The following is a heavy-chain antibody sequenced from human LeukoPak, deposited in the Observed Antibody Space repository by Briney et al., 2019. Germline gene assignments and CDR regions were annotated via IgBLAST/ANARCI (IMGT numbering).Heavy chain of an antibody. V-gene: IGHV5-51*01. CDR3: ARRTSLVGGSDY. J-gene: IGHJ4*02. CDR2: IYPGDSDT. Sequence: GESLKISCKGSGYTFNTYWIGWVRQMPGKGLEWMGIIYPGDSDTRYSPSFQGQVTISVDKSTSTAYLQWSSLKASDTAMYYCARRTSLVGGSDYWGQGTLVTVSS. CDR1: GYTFNTYW. D-gene: IGHD1-26*01.